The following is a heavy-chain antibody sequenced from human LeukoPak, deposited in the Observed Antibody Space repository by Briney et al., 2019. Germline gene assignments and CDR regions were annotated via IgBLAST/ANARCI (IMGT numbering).Heavy chain of an antibody. D-gene: IGHD6-13*01. CDR3: ARIVWAYSSSWSGGRWFDP. V-gene: IGHV4-59*01. Sequence: LETLSLTCTVSGGSISSYYWSWIRQPPGKGLEWIGYIYYSGSTNYNPSLKSRVTISVDTSKNQFSLKLSSVTAADTAVYYCARIVWAYSSSWSGGRWFDPWGQGTLVTVSS. CDR1: GGSISSYY. J-gene: IGHJ5*02. CDR2: IYYSGST.